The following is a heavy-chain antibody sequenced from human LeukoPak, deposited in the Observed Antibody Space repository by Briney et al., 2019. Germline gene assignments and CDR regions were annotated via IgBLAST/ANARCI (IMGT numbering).Heavy chain of an antibody. J-gene: IGHJ4*02. CDR2: IYYSGST. D-gene: IGHD6-13*01. CDR1: GGSISSSSYY. V-gene: IGHV4-39*07. Sequence: SETLSLTCTVSGGSISSSSYYWGWIRQPPGKGLEWIGSIYYSGSTYYNPSLKSRVTISVDTSKNQFSLKLSSVTAADTAVYYCARDSSSPDYWGQGTLVTVSS. CDR3: ARDSSSPDY.